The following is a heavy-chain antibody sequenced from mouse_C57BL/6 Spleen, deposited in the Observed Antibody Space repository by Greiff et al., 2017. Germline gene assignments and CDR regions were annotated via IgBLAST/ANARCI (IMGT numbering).Heavy chain of an antibody. Sequence: EVKLVESGPGLVKPSQSLSLTCSVTGYSITSGYYWNWIRQFPGNKLEWMGYISYDGSNNYNPSLKNRISITRDTSKNQFFLKLNSVTTEDTATYYCASIYYGNYGYYFDYWGQGTTLTVSS. D-gene: IGHD2-1*01. CDR2: ISYDGSN. CDR3: ASIYYGNYGYYFDY. V-gene: IGHV3-6*01. CDR1: GYSITSGYY. J-gene: IGHJ2*01.